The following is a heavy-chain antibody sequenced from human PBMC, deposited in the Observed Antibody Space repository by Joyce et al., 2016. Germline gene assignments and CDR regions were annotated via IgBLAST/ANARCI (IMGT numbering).Heavy chain of an antibody. V-gene: IGHV1-46*01. CDR2: IIPSDDRT. D-gene: IGHD2-15*01. CDR1: GYTFTTYY. CDR3: ARSVATNGFES. J-gene: IGHJ5*01. Sequence: QVQLVQSGAEVKKPGASVKVACKASGYTFTTYYIHWVRQAPGQGLEWVGVIIPSDDRTIYSQKFQGRITFTRDTSTSTVYMELTSLKSEDTAVYPCARSVATNGFESWGQGTLVTVSS.